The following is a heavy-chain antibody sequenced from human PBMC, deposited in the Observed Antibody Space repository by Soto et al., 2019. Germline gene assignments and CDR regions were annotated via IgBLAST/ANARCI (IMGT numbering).Heavy chain of an antibody. D-gene: IGHD5-18*01. CDR3: AKDGGKDGYFGNWFDP. V-gene: IGHV1-69*15. Sequence: QVQLLQSGAEVKKPGSSVKVSCKASGGTFSNYAITWVRQAPGQGLEWLGRIIPIFGSTNFAQKFQGRVTLTADESTTTVYMELSIVRSDETAVYFCAKDGGKDGYFGNWFDPWGEGTLFTVSS. CDR1: GGTFSNYA. CDR2: IIPIFGST. J-gene: IGHJ5*02.